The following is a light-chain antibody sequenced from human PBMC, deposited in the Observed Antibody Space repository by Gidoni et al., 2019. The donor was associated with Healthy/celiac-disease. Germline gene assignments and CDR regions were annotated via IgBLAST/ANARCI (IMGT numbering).Light chain of an antibody. CDR3: CSYAGSYTLV. CDR2: DVS. V-gene: IGLV2-11*01. J-gene: IGLJ2*01. CDR1: SSDVGGYNY. Sequence: QSPLTPPPAFSGSPGPSVTISCTGTSSDVGGYNYVSWYQQHPGKAPKLMIYDVSKRPSGVPDRFSGSKSGNTASLTISGLQAEEEADYYCCSYAGSYTLVFGGGTKLTVL.